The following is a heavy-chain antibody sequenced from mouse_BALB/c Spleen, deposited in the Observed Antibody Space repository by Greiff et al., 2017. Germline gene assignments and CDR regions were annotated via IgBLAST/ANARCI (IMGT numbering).Heavy chain of an antibody. V-gene: IGHV5-6-2*01. CDR2: INSNGGST. CDR3: ARQTAYGNYFDY. CDR1: GFTFSSYY. Sequence: DVKLVESGGGLVKLGGSLKLSCAASGFTFSSYYMSWVRQTPEKRLELVAAINSNGGSTYYPDTVKGRFTISRDNAKNTLYLQMSSLKSEDTALYYCARQTAYGNYFDYWGQGTTLTVSS. J-gene: IGHJ2*01. D-gene: IGHD2-1*01.